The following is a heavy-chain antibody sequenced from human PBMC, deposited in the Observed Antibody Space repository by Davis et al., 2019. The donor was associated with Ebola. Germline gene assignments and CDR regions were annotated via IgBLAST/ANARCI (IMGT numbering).Heavy chain of an antibody. D-gene: IGHD1-26*01. V-gene: IGHV4-4*02. CDR1: GASISWSNW. Sequence: PSETLSLTCAVSGASISWSNWWNWVRQPPGKGLEWIGEISHAGTTTYNPSLKSRVTISVDSSKNHFSLTLNSVTAADTAVYYCVREELRATSFFDYWGQGALVTVSS. CDR2: ISHAGTT. CDR3: VREELRATSFFDY. J-gene: IGHJ4*02.